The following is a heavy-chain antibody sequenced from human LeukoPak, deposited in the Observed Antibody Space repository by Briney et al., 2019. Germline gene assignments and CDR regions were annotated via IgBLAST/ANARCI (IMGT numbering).Heavy chain of an antibody. CDR3: AKDGFDYYDSSGYYYFNY. CDR1: GFTFSSYA. CDR2: ISGGGVAI. J-gene: IGHJ4*02. V-gene: IGHV3-23*01. Sequence: GGSLRLSCAASGFTFSSYAMRWVRQAPGKGLQWVSAISGGGVAIYYADSVKGRFTISRDNSKNTLYLQMNSLRAEDTAVYYCAKDGFDYYDSSGYYYFNYWGQGTLVTVSS. D-gene: IGHD3-22*01.